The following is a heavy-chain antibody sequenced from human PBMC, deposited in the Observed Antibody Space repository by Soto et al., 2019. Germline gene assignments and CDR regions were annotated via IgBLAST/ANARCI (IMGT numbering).Heavy chain of an antibody. D-gene: IGHD6-25*01. CDR3: ARHGSRYILKAYFFGY. V-gene: IGHV3-23*01. Sequence: PGGSLRLSCAASGFTLSSYAMSWVRQASLKVLELVSVISGSGGSTYYACSVKGRFTISRDNSENTLYLQMNSLRADDTAASYCARHGSRYILKAYFFGYWGQGTVVTVSS. CDR2: ISGSGGST. J-gene: IGHJ4*02. CDR1: GFTLSSYA.